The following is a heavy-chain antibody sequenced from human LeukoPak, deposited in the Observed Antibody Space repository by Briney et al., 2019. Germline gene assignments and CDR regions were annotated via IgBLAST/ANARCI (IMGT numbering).Heavy chain of an antibody. Sequence: GGSLRLSCAASGFTFSNAWMSWVRQAPGKGLEWVGRIKSKADGETTDYAAAVKGRFTISRDDSKNTLHLQMNSLETEDTAVYYCTTYRGSQLGYLDNWGQGTLVTVSS. J-gene: IGHJ4*02. CDR1: GFTFSNAW. CDR2: IKSKADGETT. V-gene: IGHV3-15*01. D-gene: IGHD6-6*01. CDR3: TTYRGSQLGYLDN.